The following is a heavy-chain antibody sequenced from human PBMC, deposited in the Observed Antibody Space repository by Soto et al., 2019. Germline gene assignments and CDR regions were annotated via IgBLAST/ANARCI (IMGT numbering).Heavy chain of an antibody. J-gene: IGHJ4*02. V-gene: IGHV5-51*01. CDR1: GYTFTTYY. Sequence: PGESLKISCKGSGYTFTTYYIAWVRQMPGKGLEWMGIIYPDDSETTYSPSFQGQVTIPADKSIGTAFLQWRSLRASDTAMYYCARLNGFNYFDYWGQGTLVTVSS. CDR2: IYPDDSET. D-gene: IGHD2-8*01. CDR3: ARLNGFNYFDY.